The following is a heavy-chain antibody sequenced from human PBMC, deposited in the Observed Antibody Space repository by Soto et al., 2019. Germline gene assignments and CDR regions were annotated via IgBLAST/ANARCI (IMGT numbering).Heavy chain of an antibody. CDR3: VRYRYTRTSSGRFMDY. CDR1: GFTVSSSY. J-gene: IGHJ4*02. Sequence: SLRLSCAASGFTVSSSYLTRVRQAPGKGLEWVAILYTGTDTVYADSVKGRFTISRDSSKNTLYLQMHSLRAEDTAMYFCVRYRYTRTSSGRFMDYWGQGSLVTVSS. V-gene: IGHV3-53*01. CDR2: LYTGTDT. D-gene: IGHD1-26*01.